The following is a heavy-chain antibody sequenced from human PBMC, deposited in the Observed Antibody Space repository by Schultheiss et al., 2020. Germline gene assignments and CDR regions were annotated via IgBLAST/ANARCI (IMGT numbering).Heavy chain of an antibody. J-gene: IGHJ4*02. CDR3: ARRSYYGSGSYYSY. D-gene: IGHD3-10*01. V-gene: IGHV4-34*01. CDR2: INHSGST. CDR1: GGSFSGYY. Sequence: SETLSLTCAVYGGSFSGYYWSWIRQPPGKGLEWIGEINHSGSTNYNPSLKSRVTISVDTSKNQFSLKLSSVTAVDTAVYYCARRSYYGSGSYYSYWGQGTLVTVSS.